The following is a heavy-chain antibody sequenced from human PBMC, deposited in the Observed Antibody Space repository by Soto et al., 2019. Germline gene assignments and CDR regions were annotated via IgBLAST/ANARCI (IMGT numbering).Heavy chain of an antibody. Sequence: SETLSLTCTVSGASINSGDYYWSWILQPPGKGLEWIGHIYSSGSTYYNPSPKSRAGISVDSSKRQVSLKLTPVTAADTAVYFCARILMNYYRSECWGQGALVNVSA. J-gene: IGHJ4*02. CDR1: GASINSGDYY. CDR2: IYSSGST. CDR3: ARILMNYYRSEC. D-gene: IGHD3-10*01. V-gene: IGHV4-30-4*01.